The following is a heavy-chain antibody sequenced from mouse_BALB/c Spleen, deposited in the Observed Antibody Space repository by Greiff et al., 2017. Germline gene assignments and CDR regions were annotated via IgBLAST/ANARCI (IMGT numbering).Heavy chain of an antibody. Sequence: EVKLQESGPGLVKPSQSLSLTCTVTGYSITSDYAWNWIRQFPGNKLEWMGYISYSGSTSYNPSLKSRISITRDTSKNQFFLQLNSVTTEDTATYYCARSPLITTVVATRWYFDVWGAGTTVTVSS. J-gene: IGHJ1*01. D-gene: IGHD1-1*01. CDR2: ISYSGST. CDR3: ARSPLITTVVATRWYFDV. V-gene: IGHV3-2*02. CDR1: GYSITSDYA.